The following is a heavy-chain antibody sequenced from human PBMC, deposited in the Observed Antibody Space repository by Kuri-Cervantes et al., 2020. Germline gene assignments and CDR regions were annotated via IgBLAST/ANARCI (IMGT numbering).Heavy chain of an antibody. D-gene: IGHD6-13*01. J-gene: IGHJ6*02. CDR2: INPSGGST. CDR3: ARGYSSSWYGSRRALEYYYYGMDV. CDR1: GCTFTSYY. V-gene: IGHV1-46*01. Sequence: ASVKVSCKASGCTFTSYYMHWVRQAPGQGLEWMGIINPSGGSTSYAQKFQGRVTMTRDTSTSTVYMELSSLRSEDTAVYYCARGYSSSWYGSRRALEYYYYGMDVWGQGTTVTVSS.